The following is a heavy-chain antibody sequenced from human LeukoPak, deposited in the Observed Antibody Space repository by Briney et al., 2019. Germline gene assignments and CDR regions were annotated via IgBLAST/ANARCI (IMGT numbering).Heavy chain of an antibody. CDR1: GFTFSSYG. V-gene: IGHV3-30*18. CDR2: ISYDGSNK. Sequence: GGSLRLSCAASGFTFSSYGMHWVRQAPGKGLEWGAVISYDGSNKYYADSVKGRFTISRDNSKNTLYLQMNSLRAEDTAVYYCAKDLFTLAYYYDSSGYYPSDYWGQGTLVTVSS. CDR3: AKDLFTLAYYYDSSGYYPSDY. J-gene: IGHJ4*02. D-gene: IGHD3-22*01.